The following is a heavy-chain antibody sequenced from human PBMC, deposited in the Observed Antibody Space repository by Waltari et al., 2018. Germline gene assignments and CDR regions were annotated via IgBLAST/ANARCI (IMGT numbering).Heavy chain of an antibody. D-gene: IGHD4-17*01. CDR3: ARGPLNGDYDGGY. Sequence: QVQLQESGPGLVKPSETLSLPCTVSGGSISSYYWSWIRQPPGKGLEWIGYIYYSGSTNHNPSLKSRVTISVDTSKNQFSLKLSSVTAADTAVYYCARGPLNGDYDGGYWGQGTLVTVSS. J-gene: IGHJ4*02. CDR1: GGSISSYY. V-gene: IGHV4-59*01. CDR2: IYYSGST.